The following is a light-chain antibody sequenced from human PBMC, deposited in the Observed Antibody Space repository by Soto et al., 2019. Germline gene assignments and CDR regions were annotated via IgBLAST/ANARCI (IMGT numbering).Light chain of an antibody. J-gene: IGKJ1*01. Sequence: EIVLTHSPGTLSLSPWERATLSCRASQSVRSSSLAWYQQKPGQAPRLLIYGASSRATGIPVRFSGSGSGTDSTLTISRLEPEDFAVYYCQQYGSSPETFGQGTKVDIK. CDR2: GAS. CDR1: QSVRSSS. V-gene: IGKV3-20*01. CDR3: QQYGSSPET.